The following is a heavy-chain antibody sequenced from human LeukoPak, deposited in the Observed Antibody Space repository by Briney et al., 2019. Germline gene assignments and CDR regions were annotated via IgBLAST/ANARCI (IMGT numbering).Heavy chain of an antibody. V-gene: IGHV3-23*01. CDR1: GFTFSSYA. CDR3: AKGGDYSRKSRYYFDY. J-gene: IGHJ4*02. CDR2: ISGSGGST. Sequence: AGGSLRLSCAASGFTFSSYAMSWVRQAPGKGLEWVSAISGSGGSTYYADSVKGRFTISRDNSKNTLYLQMNSLRAEDTAVYYCAKGGDYSRKSRYYFDYWGQGTLVTVSS. D-gene: IGHD4-11*01.